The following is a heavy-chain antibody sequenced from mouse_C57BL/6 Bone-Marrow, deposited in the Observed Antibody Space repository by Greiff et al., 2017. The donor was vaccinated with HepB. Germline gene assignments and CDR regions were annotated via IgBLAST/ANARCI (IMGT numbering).Heavy chain of an antibody. D-gene: IGHD1-1*01. J-gene: IGHJ3*01. CDR1: GYTFTSYW. Sequence: QVQLQQPGAELVKPGASVKLSCKASGYTFTSYWMHWVKQRPGQGLEWIGMIHPNSGSTNYNEKFKSKATLTIEKSSSTAYMQLSSLKSEDSAVYYCASYYYGSSWFAYWGQGTLVTVSA. CDR3: ASYYYGSSWFAY. V-gene: IGHV1-64*01. CDR2: IHPNSGST.